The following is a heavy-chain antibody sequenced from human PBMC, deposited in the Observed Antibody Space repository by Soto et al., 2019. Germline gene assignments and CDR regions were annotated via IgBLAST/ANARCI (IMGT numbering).Heavy chain of an antibody. CDR3: ARHSHSGYDYTEFDP. CDR2: IFYSGST. Sequence: SETLSLTCTVSGGSISSSSQYWDWIRQPPKKGLEWIGSIFYSGSTYYNPSLKSRVTISVDTSKNQFSLKLSSVTAADTAVYYCARHSHSGYDYTEFDPWVQGILVTVSS. J-gene: IGHJ5*02. V-gene: IGHV4-39*01. D-gene: IGHD5-12*01. CDR1: GGSISSSSQY.